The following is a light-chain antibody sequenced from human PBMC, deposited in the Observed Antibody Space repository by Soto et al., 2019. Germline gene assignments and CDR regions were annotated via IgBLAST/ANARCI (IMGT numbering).Light chain of an antibody. Sequence: QSALTQPRSVSGSPGQSVTISCTGTSSDVGGYNYVSWYQQHPGKAPKLMIYDVSKRPSGVPDLFSGSKSGNTASLTISGFQAEDEADYYCCSYAGSYTFVFGTGTKLTVL. J-gene: IGLJ1*01. CDR2: DVS. V-gene: IGLV2-11*01. CDR1: SSDVGGYNY. CDR3: CSYAGSYTFV.